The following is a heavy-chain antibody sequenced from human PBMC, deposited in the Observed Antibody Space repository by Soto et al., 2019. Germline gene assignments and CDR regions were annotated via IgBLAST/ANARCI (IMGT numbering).Heavy chain of an antibody. J-gene: IGHJ1*01. Sequence: QVQLQQWGAGLLKPSETLSLTCAVYGVSFSDYSWSWIRQPPGKGLEWIGEINHSGSTNYNPALKSRVTLAVDTSKKQPSLKLSSVTAADTAVYYCGGITVADWGQGTLVTVSS. CDR3: GGITVAD. CDR2: INHSGST. D-gene: IGHD6-13*01. CDR1: GVSFSDYS. V-gene: IGHV4-34*01.